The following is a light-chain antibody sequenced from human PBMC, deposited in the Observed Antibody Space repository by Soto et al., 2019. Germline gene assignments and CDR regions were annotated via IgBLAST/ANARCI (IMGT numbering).Light chain of an antibody. V-gene: IGKV1-39*01. CDR2: AAS. J-gene: IGKJ5*01. CDR1: QSIGSS. CDR3: QQSYSTPIT. Sequence: DILMTQSPSSLSASLGDRVTITCRASQSIGSSLNWYQQKPGKAPNLLIYAASTLQSGVPSRFSGRRSGTDFTLTISRLRPEDLATYYCQQSYSTPITFGQGTRLEIK.